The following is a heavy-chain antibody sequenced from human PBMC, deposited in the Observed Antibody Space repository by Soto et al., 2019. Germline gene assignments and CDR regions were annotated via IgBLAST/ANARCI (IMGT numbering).Heavy chain of an antibody. V-gene: IGHV3-23*01. Sequence: GGSLRLSCAASGFTFSSYAMSWVRQAPGKGLEWVSAISGSGGSTYYADSVKGRFTISRDNSKNTLYLQMNSLRAEDTAVYYCAKDYCTNGVCYRPATLGQIDYWGQGTLVTVSS. CDR3: AKDYCTNGVCYRPATLGQIDY. J-gene: IGHJ4*02. D-gene: IGHD2-8*01. CDR1: GFTFSSYA. CDR2: ISGSGGST.